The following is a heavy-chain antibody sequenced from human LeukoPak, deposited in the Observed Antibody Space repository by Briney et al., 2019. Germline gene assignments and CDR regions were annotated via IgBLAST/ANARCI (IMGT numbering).Heavy chain of an antibody. Sequence: SETLSLTCAVYGGSFSGYYWSWIRQPPGKGLEWIGEINHRGSTNYNPSLKSRVTISVDTSKNQFSLKLSSVTAADTAVYYCARVPLYGMDVWGQGTTVTVSS. V-gene: IGHV4-34*01. CDR3: ARVPLYGMDV. CDR1: GGSFSGYY. CDR2: INHRGST. J-gene: IGHJ6*02.